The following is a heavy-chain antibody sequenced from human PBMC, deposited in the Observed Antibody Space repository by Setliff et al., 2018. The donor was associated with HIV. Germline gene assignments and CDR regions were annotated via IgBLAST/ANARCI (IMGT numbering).Heavy chain of an antibody. Sequence: QSGGSLRLSCATSGFTFSNYEMNWVRQAPGKGLEWVSYISSSGTTIYYADSVKGRFTISRDNAKNSLYLQMNSLRAEDTAVYYCARPNYYDSSGSFDYWGQGTLVTVSS. V-gene: IGHV3-48*03. CDR1: GFTFSNYE. CDR3: ARPNYYDSSGSFDY. CDR2: ISSSGTTI. D-gene: IGHD3-22*01. J-gene: IGHJ4*02.